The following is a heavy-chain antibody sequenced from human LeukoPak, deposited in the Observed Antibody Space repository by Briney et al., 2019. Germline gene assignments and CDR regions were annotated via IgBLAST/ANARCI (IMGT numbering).Heavy chain of an antibody. D-gene: IGHD6-19*01. CDR3: AAKAVGGERSFDF. Sequence: SETLSLTCAVSGGSISSNNWWSWVRQPPGKGLEWIGEIYHSGSTNYNPSLKSRVTISVDKSKNQFSLKLSSVSAADMAVYYCAAKAVGGERSFDFWGQGTLVTVSS. CDR1: GGSISSNNW. J-gene: IGHJ4*02. CDR2: IYHSGST. V-gene: IGHV4-4*02.